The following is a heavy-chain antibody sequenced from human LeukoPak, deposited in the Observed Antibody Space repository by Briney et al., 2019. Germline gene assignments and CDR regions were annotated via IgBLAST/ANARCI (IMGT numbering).Heavy chain of an antibody. Sequence: GGSLRLSCAASGFTFSSYSMHWVRQAPGKGLEWVAVISYDGSNKYYADSVKGRFTISRDNSKNTLYLQMNSLRAEDTAVYYCAKLENDYGDYQVVGDAFDIWGQGTMVTVSS. V-gene: IGHV3-30*18. D-gene: IGHD4-17*01. J-gene: IGHJ3*02. CDR1: GFTFSSYS. CDR2: ISYDGSNK. CDR3: AKLENDYGDYQVVGDAFDI.